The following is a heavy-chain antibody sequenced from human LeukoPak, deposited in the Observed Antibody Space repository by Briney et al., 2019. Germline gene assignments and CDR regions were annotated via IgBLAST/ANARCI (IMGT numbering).Heavy chain of an antibody. CDR3: ARVPDYYDSSGHTYWYFDL. CDR2: IYHSGST. Sequence: NPSQTLSLTCAVSGGSISSGGYSWSWIRQPPGKGLEWIGYIYHSGSTYYNPSLKSRVTISVDRSKNQFSLKLSSVTAADTAVYYCARVPDYYDSSGHTYWYFDLWGRGTLVTVSS. D-gene: IGHD3-22*01. J-gene: IGHJ2*01. CDR1: GGSISSGGYS. V-gene: IGHV4-30-2*01.